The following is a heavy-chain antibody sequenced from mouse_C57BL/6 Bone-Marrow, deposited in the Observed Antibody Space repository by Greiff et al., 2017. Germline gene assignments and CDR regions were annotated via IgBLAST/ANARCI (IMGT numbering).Heavy chain of an antibody. Sequence: QVQLQQPGAELVKPGASVKLSCKASGYTFTSYWMHWVKQRPGQGLEWIGMIHPNSGSTNYNEKFKSKATLTVDKSSSTAYMQLSSLTSEDSAVYYCARSGVTEITAFYYYAMDYWGQGTSVTVSS. V-gene: IGHV1-64*01. CDR2: IHPNSGST. CDR1: GYTFTSYW. J-gene: IGHJ4*01. CDR3: ARSGVTEITAFYYYAMDY. D-gene: IGHD2-3*01.